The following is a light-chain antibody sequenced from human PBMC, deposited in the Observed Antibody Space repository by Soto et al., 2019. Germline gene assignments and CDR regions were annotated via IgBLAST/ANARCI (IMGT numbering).Light chain of an antibody. V-gene: IGLV2-14*01. Sequence: QSALTQPASVSGSPGQSITISCTGTSSDVGGYNYVSWYQQHPGKAPKLMTYDVSNRPSGVSNRFSGSKSGNTASLTISGLQAEDEADYYCSSYTSSSTPCVFGTGTKVTVL. CDR1: SSDVGGYNY. CDR3: SSYTSSSTPCV. CDR2: DVS. J-gene: IGLJ1*01.